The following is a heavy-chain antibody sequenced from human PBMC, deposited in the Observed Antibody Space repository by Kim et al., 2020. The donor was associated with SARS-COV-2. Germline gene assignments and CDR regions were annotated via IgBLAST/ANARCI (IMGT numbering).Heavy chain of an antibody. J-gene: IGHJ4*02. CDR3: ARDPGGAATPRLLSYLGD. V-gene: IGHV1-69*10. CDR1: GGTFSSYA. CDR2: IVPLLGVT. Sequence: SVKVSCKAAGGTFSSYAIRWVRQAPGPWLEWMGRIVPLLGVTNYAQKFQGRFTITSDKSTSTAYMELSSLRAEDTAVYYCARDPGGAATPRLLSYLGDWGQGTLVTVSS. D-gene: IGHD2-15*01.